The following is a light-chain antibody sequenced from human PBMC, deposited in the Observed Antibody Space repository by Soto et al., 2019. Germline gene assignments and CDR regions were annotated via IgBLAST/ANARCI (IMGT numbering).Light chain of an antibody. CDR1: SSDVGGYNY. V-gene: IGLV2-8*01. J-gene: IGLJ2*01. Sequence: QSALTQPPSASGSPGQSVTISCSGTSSDVGGYNYVSWYQQHPGKAPKLMIYEVTKRPSGVPDRFSGSKSDNTASLTVSGLQAEYEAEYYCSSYAGSNFVVFGGGTQLTVL. CDR2: EVT. CDR3: SSYAGSNFVV.